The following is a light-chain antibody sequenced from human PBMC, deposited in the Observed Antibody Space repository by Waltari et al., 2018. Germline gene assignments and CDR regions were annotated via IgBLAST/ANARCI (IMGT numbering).Light chain of an antibody. CDR2: DGY. CDR3: QQAHSFPIT. Sequence: DIQMTQSPSSLSASVGDGVTITCRASRDISTWLAWYQQKPGKTPNLLIYDGYTLQSGVPSRFSGSGSGTVFTLTISSLQPEDFATYYCQQAHSFPITFGQGTRLEI. V-gene: IGKV1-12*01. J-gene: IGKJ5*01. CDR1: RDISTW.